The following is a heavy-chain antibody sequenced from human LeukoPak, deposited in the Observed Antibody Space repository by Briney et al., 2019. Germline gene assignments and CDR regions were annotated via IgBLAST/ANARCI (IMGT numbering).Heavy chain of an antibody. CDR1: GFTFSDYY. D-gene: IGHD3-22*01. Sequence: GGSLRLSCAASGFTFSDYYMSWIRQAPGKGLEWVSYISSSGSTIYYADSVKGRFTISRDNAKNSLYLQMNSLRAEDTAVYYCARAYYDSSGYYYQDYWGQGTLVTVSS. J-gene: IGHJ4*02. CDR2: ISSSGSTI. CDR3: ARAYYDSSGYYYQDY. V-gene: IGHV3-11*01.